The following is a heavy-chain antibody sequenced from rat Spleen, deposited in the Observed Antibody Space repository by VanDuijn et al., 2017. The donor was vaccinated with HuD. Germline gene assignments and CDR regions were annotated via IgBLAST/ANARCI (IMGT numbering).Heavy chain of an antibody. D-gene: IGHD5-1*01. J-gene: IGHJ2*01. CDR2: IKYDGTSP. CDR3: ARRRRNWYYFDY. CDR1: GFTFSDYY. V-gene: IGHV5-29*01. Sequence: EVQLVESDGGLVQPGRSLKLSCAASGFTFSDYYMAWVRQAPAKGLEWVATIKYDGTSPYYRDSVKGRFTISRDNAKTTLYRQMDSLRSEDTAIYYCARRRRNWYYFDYWGQGVMVTVSS.